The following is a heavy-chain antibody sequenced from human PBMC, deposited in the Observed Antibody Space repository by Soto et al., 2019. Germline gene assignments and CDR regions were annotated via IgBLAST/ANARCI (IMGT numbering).Heavy chain of an antibody. CDR2: INHSGST. Sequence: PSETLSLTCAVYGGSFSGYYWCWIRQPPGKGLEWIGEINHSGSTNYNPSLKSRVTISVDTSKNQFSLKLSSVTAADTAVYYCTRGSEVLGYCNGDSCPGNVLDYRG. CDR3: TRGSEVLGYCNGDSCPGNVLDY. D-gene: IGHD2-15*01. V-gene: IGHV4-34*01. CDR1: GGSFSGYY. J-gene: IGHJ4*01.